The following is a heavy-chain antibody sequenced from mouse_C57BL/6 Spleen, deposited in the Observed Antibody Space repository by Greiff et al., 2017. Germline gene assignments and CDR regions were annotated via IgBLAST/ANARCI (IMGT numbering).Heavy chain of an antibody. J-gene: IGHJ2*01. Sequence: QVQLQQPGAELVKPGASVTMSCKASGYTFTSYWITWVKQRPGQGLEWIGDIYPGSGSTNYNAKFKSKATLTVDTSSSTAYMQLSSLTSEDSAVYYCAKSNGYYFEDWGQGTTLTVSS. V-gene: IGHV1-55*01. CDR2: IYPGSGST. CDR3: AKSNGYYFED. CDR1: GYTFTSYW. D-gene: IGHD1-3*01.